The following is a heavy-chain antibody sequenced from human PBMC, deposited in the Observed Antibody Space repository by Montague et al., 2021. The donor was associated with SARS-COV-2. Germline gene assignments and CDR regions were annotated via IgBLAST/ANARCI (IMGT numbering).Heavy chain of an antibody. D-gene: IGHD2-15*01. CDR3: ARGVVAAPPVVDY. CDR1: GEPIIGSF. J-gene: IGHJ4*02. Sequence: SEILSLTCSVSGEPIIGSFWNWVRQPAGTGLEWIGRIYASAGTDYNPSLESRVPMSVATSKNQYTWKVKSVTAADTAMYYCARGVVAAPPVVDYWGRGTLVTVSS. CDR2: IYASAGT. V-gene: IGHV4-4*07.